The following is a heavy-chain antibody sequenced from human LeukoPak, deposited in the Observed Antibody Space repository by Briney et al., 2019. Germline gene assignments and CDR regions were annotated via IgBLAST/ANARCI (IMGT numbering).Heavy chain of an antibody. D-gene: IGHD3-10*01. J-gene: IGHJ3*02. Sequence: GGSLRLSCAASGFTFSSYWMSWVRQAPGKGLEWVANIKQDGSEKYYVDSVKGRFTISRDNAKNSLYLQMNSLRAEDTAVYYCARRWFGELYAFDIWGQGTMVTVSS. CDR3: ARRWFGELYAFDI. CDR2: IKQDGSEK. CDR1: GFTFSSYW. V-gene: IGHV3-7*01.